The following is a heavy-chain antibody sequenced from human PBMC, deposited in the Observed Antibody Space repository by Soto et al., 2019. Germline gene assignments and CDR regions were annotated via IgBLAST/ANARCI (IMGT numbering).Heavy chain of an antibody. J-gene: IGHJ4*02. CDR2: IYHSGST. CDR3: ARRRGIAAAGSYFDY. V-gene: IGHV4-30-2*01. CDR1: GGSISSGGYS. Sequence: PSETLSLTCAVSGGSISSGGYSWSWIRQPPGKGLEWIGYIYHSGSTYYNPSLKSRVTISVDRSKNQFSLKLSSVTAADMAVHYCARRRGIAAAGSYFDYWGQGTLVTVSS. D-gene: IGHD6-13*01.